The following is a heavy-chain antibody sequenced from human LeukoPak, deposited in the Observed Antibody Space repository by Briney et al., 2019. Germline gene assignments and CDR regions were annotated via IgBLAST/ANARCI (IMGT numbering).Heavy chain of an antibody. CDR2: LNPNSGNT. Sequence: GASVSASVKASGYTFTTSDINWVRQATGQGLEWMGWLNPNSGNTAYAQKFQGRVIMTRNTSKSTAYMELSSLRSEDTAVYYCARSGSYPRRFDHWGQGTLVTVSS. J-gene: IGHJ4*02. D-gene: IGHD1-26*01. V-gene: IGHV1-8*01. CDR1: GYTFTTSD. CDR3: ARSGSYPRRFDH.